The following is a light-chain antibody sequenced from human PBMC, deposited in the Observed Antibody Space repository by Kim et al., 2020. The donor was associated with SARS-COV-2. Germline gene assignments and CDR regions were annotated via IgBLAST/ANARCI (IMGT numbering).Light chain of an antibody. CDR3: SSYIRSSTNYV. CDR2: DVS. J-gene: IGLJ1*01. V-gene: IGLV2-14*03. Sequence: SITISCTETSSDVGGYNYVSWYQQHPGQVPKLMIYDVSNRPSGVSNRFSGSKSGNTASLTISGLQAEDEADYYCSSYIRSSTNYVFGTGTKVTVL. CDR1: SSDVGGYNY.